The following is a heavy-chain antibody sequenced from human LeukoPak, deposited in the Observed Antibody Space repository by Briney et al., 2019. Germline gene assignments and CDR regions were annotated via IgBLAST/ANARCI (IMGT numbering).Heavy chain of an antibody. V-gene: IGHV4-4*07. CDR1: GGSVNSYY. Sequence: SETLSLNCTVSGGSVNSYYLSWIRQPAGKKLEWVGSIYDGGSTNYNPSLKRRVTISVDTSKKEISVKWKSVTAADTAVYYCARDSGTSGEVKFDPWGQGALVTVSS. J-gene: IGHJ5*02. CDR2: IYDGGST. CDR3: ARDSGTSGEVKFDP. D-gene: IGHD3-10*01.